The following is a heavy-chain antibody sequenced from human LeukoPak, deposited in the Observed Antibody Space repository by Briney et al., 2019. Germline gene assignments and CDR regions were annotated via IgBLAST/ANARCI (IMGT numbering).Heavy chain of an antibody. V-gene: IGHV1-18*01. Sequence: GASVKVSCKASGYTFTSYGIGWVRQAPGQGLEWMGWISAYNGNTNYAQKLQDRVTMTTDTSTSTAYMELRSLRSDDTAVYYCTLQRISFLNYFDPWGQGTLVTVSS. CDR2: ISAYNGNT. CDR1: GYTFTSYG. J-gene: IGHJ5*02. CDR3: TLQRISFLNYFDP. D-gene: IGHD2/OR15-2a*01.